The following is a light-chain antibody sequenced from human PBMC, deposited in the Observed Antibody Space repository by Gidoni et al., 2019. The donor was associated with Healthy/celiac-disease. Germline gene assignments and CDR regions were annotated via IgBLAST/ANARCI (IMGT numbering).Light chain of an antibody. CDR1: QSVSSN. CDR2: GAS. V-gene: IGKV3-15*01. Sequence: IVMTQSPATLSVSPGERATLSCRASQSVSSNLAWYQQKPGQAPRLLIYGASTRATGIPARFSGSGSGTEFTLTISSLQSEDFAVYYCQQYNNWPLTCGGXTKVEIK. CDR3: QQYNNWPLT. J-gene: IGKJ4*01.